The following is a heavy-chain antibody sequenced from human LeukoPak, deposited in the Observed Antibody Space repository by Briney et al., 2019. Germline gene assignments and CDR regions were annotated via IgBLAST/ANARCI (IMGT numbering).Heavy chain of an antibody. CDR2: INHSGST. J-gene: IGHJ3*02. Sequence: SETLSLTCAVYGGSFSGYYWSWIRQPPGKGLEWIGEINHSGSTNYNPSLKRRVTISVDTSKHQFSLKLSSVTAADTAVYYCARLVVVTGAFDIWGQGTMVTVSS. D-gene: IGHD3-22*01. V-gene: IGHV4-34*01. CDR3: ARLVVVTGAFDI. CDR1: GGSFSGYY.